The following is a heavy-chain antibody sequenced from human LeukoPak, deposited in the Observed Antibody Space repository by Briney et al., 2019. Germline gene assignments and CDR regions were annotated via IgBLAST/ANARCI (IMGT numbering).Heavy chain of an antibody. J-gene: IGHJ6*02. CDR3: ARLNWNYYYYYGMDV. CDR2: INHSGST. V-gene: IGHV4-34*01. Sequence: SETLSLTCAVYGGSFSGYCWSWIRQPPGKGLEWIGEINHSGSTNYNPSLKSRVTISVDTSKNQFSLKLSSVTAADTAVYYCARLNWNYYYYYGMDVWGQGTTVTVSS. CDR1: GGSFSGYC. D-gene: IGHD1-1*01.